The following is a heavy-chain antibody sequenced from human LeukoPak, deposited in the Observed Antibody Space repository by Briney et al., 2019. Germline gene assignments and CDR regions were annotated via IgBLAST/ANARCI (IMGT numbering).Heavy chain of an antibody. J-gene: IGHJ3*02. CDR1: GYSFTSYW. Sequence: GESLRISCKGSGYSFTSYWIGWLRQMPGKGLEWMGIIFPGDSDTRYSPSFQGQVTISADKSISTAYLQWTSLKASDTAMYYCARDYNDYVGAFDIWGQGTMVTVSS. D-gene: IGHD4-11*01. V-gene: IGHV5-51*01. CDR3: ARDYNDYVGAFDI. CDR2: IFPGDSDT.